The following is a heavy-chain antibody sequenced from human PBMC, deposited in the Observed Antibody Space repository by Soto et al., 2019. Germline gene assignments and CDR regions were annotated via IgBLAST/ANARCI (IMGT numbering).Heavy chain of an antibody. CDR2: ISSSSSTM. Sequence: GGSLRLSCAASGFTLCSYSMNWVRQAPRKGLEWVSYISSSSSTMYYADSVKGRVTISRDNAKNSLYLQMYSLRDEDTAVYYCVRGRSDSLMDVWGQGTTVTVSS. CDR1: GFTLCSYS. V-gene: IGHV3-48*02. CDR3: VRGRSDSLMDV. D-gene: IGHD2-21*01. J-gene: IGHJ6*02.